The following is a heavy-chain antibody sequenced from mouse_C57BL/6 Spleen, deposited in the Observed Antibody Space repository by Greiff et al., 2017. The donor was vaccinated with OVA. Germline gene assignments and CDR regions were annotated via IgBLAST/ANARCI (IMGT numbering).Heavy chain of an antibody. CDR2: IDPETGGT. CDR3: TRAFITTVEAY. CDR1: GYTFTDYE. V-gene: IGHV1-15*01. D-gene: IGHD1-1*01. Sequence: VQLQQSGAELVRPGASVTLSCKASGYTFTDYEMHWVKQTPVHGLEWIGAIDPETGGTAYNQKFKGKAILTADKSSSTAYMELRSLTSEDSAVYYCTRAFITTVEAYWGQGTLVTVSA. J-gene: IGHJ3*01.